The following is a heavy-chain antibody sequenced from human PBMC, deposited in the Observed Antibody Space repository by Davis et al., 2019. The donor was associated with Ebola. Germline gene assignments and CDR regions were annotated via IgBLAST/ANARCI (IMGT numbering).Heavy chain of an antibody. CDR3: ASVTGDKGNDDY. Sequence: GGSLRLSCAASGFTFSSYSMNWVRQAPGKGLEWVSSISSNSSYIYYADSVKGRFTISRDNAKNSLYLQMNSLRAEDTAVYYCASVTGDKGNDDYWGQGTLVTVSS. D-gene: IGHD7-27*01. V-gene: IGHV3-21*01. CDR1: GFTFSSYS. CDR2: ISSNSSYI. J-gene: IGHJ4*02.